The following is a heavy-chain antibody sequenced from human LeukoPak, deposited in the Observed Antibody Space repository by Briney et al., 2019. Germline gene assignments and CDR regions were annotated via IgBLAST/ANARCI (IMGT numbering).Heavy chain of an antibody. CDR1: GYTFTSYG. CDR2: MNPNSGNT. Sequence: ASVKVSCKASGYTFTSYGISWVRQATGQGLEWMGWMNPNSGNTGYAQKFQGRVTMTRNTSISTAYMELSSLRSEDTAVYYCARGSSSSQFDPWGQGTLVTVSS. V-gene: IGHV1-8*02. D-gene: IGHD6-6*01. CDR3: ARGSSSSQFDP. J-gene: IGHJ5*02.